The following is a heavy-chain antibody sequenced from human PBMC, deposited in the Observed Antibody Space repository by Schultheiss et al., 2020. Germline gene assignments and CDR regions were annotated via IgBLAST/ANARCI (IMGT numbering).Heavy chain of an antibody. CDR1: GFSLSTGGVG. V-gene: IGHV2-5*01. J-gene: IGHJ4*02. CDR2: IYWNDDK. CDR3: AHANFYDKGRGFDY. Sequence: SGPTLVKPTQTLTLTCTFSGFSLSTGGVGVGWIRQPPGKALEWLALIYWNDDKRYSPSLKSRLTITKDTSSSQVVLTMTDMDPVDTATYHCAHANFYDKGRGFDYWGQGTQVTVSS. D-gene: IGHD3-22*01.